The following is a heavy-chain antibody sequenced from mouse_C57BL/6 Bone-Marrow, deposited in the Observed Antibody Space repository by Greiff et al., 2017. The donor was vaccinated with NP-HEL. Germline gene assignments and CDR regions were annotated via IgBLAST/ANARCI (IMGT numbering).Heavy chain of an antibody. CDR1: GFSFTSYG. Sequence: VQLEESGPGLVQPSQSLSITCTASGFSFTSYGVHWVRQSPGKGLEWLGVIWRGGSTDYYAAFISSLSIRKDNSKSQVFFKMNSLQADDTAIYYCDKNLLLSPRDAMDYWGQGTSVTVSS. V-gene: IGHV2-2*01. D-gene: IGHD1-1*01. J-gene: IGHJ4*01. CDR2: IWRGGST. CDR3: DKNLLLSPRDAMDY.